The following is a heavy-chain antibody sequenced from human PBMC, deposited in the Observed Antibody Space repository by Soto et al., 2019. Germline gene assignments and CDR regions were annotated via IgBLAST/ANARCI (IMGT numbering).Heavy chain of an antibody. CDR2: IIPIFGTA. D-gene: IGHD2-2*01. CDR1: GGTFSSYA. Sequence: QVQLVQSGAEVKKPGSSVKVSCKASGGTFSSYAISWVRQAPGQGLEWMGGIIPIFGTADYAQKFQGRVTITADESTNTAYMELSILRSEDTAVYYCASHSSLRGYCISTSCYGYYYGMDVWGQGTTVTVSS. CDR3: ASHSSLRGYCISTSCYGYYYGMDV. V-gene: IGHV1-69*12. J-gene: IGHJ6*02.